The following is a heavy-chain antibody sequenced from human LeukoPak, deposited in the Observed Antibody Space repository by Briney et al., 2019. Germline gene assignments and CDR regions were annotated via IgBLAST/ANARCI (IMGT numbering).Heavy chain of an antibody. V-gene: IGHV5-51*01. CDR2: LWPDHSHP. CDR1: GYNFTNHW. J-gene: IGHJ5*02. D-gene: IGHD6-6*01. Sequence: RGESLKISCKSSGYNFTNHWGAGGRQRPGEGLDLMGILWPDHSHPGYTPSFQGLVTISVDNSIGPAHLQWRSLKASDTALYFCARHSDVPLDLWGQGTLVIVSS. CDR3: ARHSDVPLDL.